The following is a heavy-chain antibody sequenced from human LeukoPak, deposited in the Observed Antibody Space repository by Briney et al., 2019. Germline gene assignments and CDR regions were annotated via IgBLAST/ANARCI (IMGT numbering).Heavy chain of an antibody. D-gene: IGHD5-18*01. CDR2: ISGSGAST. J-gene: IGHJ4*02. CDR3: ARDGLHTAHFDY. Sequence: GGSLRLSCAASGFTFSSYAMTWVRQAPGKGLEWVSDISGSGASTYYADSVKGRFTISRDNSKNTLYLQMNSLRAEDTAVYYCARDGLHTAHFDYWGQGTLVTVSS. V-gene: IGHV3-23*01. CDR1: GFTFSSYA.